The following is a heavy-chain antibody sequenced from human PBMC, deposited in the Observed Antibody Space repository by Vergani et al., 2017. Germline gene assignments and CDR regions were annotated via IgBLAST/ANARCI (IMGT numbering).Heavy chain of an antibody. D-gene: IGHD7-27*01. CDR1: EFTFSTYT. Sequence: EVQLVESGGGLVKPGGSLRLSCAASEFTFSTYTMNWVRQAPGKGLEWVSSISGGGTYIYYADSLKGRFTISRDNAKNSLYLQMNSLRAEDTAVYYCSCGGLGISRGYWYFDLWGRGTLVTVSS. CDR2: ISGGGTYI. V-gene: IGHV3-21*01. CDR3: SCGGLGISRGYWYFDL. J-gene: IGHJ2*01.